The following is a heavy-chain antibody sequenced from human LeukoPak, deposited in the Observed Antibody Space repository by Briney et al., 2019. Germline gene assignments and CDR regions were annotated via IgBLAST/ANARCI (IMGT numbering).Heavy chain of an antibody. CDR3: ARGEVVITGGAFDY. Sequence: PGGSLRLSCAAAGFAFSSYWMHWVRQAPGKGLVWVSRINTDGSTTTYADSVKGRFTISRDNSKNTLYLQMNSLRAEDTAVYYCARGEVVITGGAFDYWGQGTLVTVSS. CDR1: GFAFSSYW. J-gene: IGHJ4*02. D-gene: IGHD3-22*01. CDR2: INTDGSTT. V-gene: IGHV3-74*01.